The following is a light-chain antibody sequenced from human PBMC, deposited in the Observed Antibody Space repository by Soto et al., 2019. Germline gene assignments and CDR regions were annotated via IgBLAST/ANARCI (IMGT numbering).Light chain of an antibody. Sequence: QSVLTQPASVSGSPGQSITISCTGTSSDVGGSNYVSWYQQHPGKAPKLMIYDVSNRPSGVSNRFSGSKSGNTASLTISGLPAEDEADYYCSSYTSISTYVFGTGTKLTVL. CDR3: SSYTSISTYV. CDR1: SSDVGGSNY. V-gene: IGLV2-14*01. CDR2: DVS. J-gene: IGLJ1*01.